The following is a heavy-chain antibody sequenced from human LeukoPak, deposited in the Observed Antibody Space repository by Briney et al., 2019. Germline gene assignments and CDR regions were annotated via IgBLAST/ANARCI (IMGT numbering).Heavy chain of an antibody. CDR2: FDPEQAKT. V-gene: IGHV1-24*01. CDR3: ATRGGDFWSGFEN. J-gene: IGHJ4*02. CDR1: EDSLTDLN. D-gene: IGHD3-3*01. Sequence: SVDVSSKITEDSLTDLNIQWVRQAPGKGLECLGGFDPEQAKTIYAQNFQGRVTMTEDASTDTAYMELNSLKSEDTAVYYCATRGGDFWSGFENWGQGTLVTVSS.